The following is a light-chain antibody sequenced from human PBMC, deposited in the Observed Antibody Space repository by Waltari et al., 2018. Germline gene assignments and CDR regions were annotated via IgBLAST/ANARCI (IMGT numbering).Light chain of an antibody. Sequence: QSALTQPRPVSGSPGQSVTISCTGPSGDVGGHDFVSWFQELPGKAPKLIIYDVTKRPSGVPDRFSGSKSANTASLTISGLQAEDEANYYCCSYAGRYTYIFGGGTKLTVL. V-gene: IGLV2-11*01. J-gene: IGLJ2*01. CDR1: SGDVGGHDF. CDR3: CSYAGRYTYI. CDR2: DVT.